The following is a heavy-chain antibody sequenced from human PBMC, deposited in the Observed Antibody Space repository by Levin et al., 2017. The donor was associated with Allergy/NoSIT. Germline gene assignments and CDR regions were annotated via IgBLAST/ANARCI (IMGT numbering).Heavy chain of an antibody. V-gene: IGHV4-59*01. CDR3: ARDSGSLGGVY. CDR1: GGSISSYY. CDR2: IYYSGST. Sequence: PSETLSLTCTVSGGSISSYYWSWIRQPPGKGLEWIGYIYYSGSTNYNPSLKSRVTISVDTSKNQFSLKLSSVTAADTAVYYCARDSGSLGGVYWGQGTLVTVSS. J-gene: IGHJ4*02. D-gene: IGHD1-26*01.